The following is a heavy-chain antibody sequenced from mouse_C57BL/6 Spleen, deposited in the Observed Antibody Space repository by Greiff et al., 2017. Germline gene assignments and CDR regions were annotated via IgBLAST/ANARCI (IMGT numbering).Heavy chain of an antibody. CDR2: IYPGDGDT. J-gene: IGHJ2*01. CDR3: AREVYYYGSSYEGFDD. Sequence: QVQLQQSGPELVKPGASVKISCKASGYAFSSSWMNWVKQRPGKGLEWIGRIYPGDGDTNYNGKFKGKATLTADKSSSTAYMQLSSLTSEDCAVYFCAREVYYYGSSYEGFDDGGQGTTLTVSS. D-gene: IGHD1-1*01. CDR1: GYAFSSSW. V-gene: IGHV1-82*01.